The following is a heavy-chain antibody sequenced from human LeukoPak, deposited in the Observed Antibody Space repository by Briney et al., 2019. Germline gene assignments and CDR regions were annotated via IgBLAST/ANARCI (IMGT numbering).Heavy chain of an antibody. Sequence: GGSLRLSCAASGFTFSSYSMNWVRQAPGKGLEWVSSISSSSSYIYYADSVKGRFTISRDNAKNSLYLQMNSLRAEDTAVYYCARAPFFYGDSYFDYWGQGTLVTVSS. CDR1: GFTFSSYS. V-gene: IGHV3-21*01. D-gene: IGHD4-17*01. J-gene: IGHJ4*02. CDR2: ISSSSSYI. CDR3: ARAPFFYGDSYFDY.